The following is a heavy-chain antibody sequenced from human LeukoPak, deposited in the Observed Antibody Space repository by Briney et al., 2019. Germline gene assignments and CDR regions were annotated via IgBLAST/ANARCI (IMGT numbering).Heavy chain of an antibody. V-gene: IGHV3-23*01. J-gene: IGHJ6*02. CDR1: GFTFSSSA. CDR2: ISDSGGRT. D-gene: IGHD3-10*01. CDR3: AKTMVRGVTGRYYYYYGMDV. Sequence: GGSLRLSCAASGFTFSSSAMSWVRQAPGKGLEWVSSISDSGGRTYYADSVKGRFTISRDNSKNTLYLQMNSLRAEDTAVYYCAKTMVRGVTGRYYYYYGMDVWGQGTTVTVSS.